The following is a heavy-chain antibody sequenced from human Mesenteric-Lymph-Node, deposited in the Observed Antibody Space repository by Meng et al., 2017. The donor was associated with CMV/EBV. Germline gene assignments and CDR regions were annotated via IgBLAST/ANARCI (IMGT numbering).Heavy chain of an antibody. Sequence: SETLSLTCAVYGGSFSGYYWSWIRQPPGKGLEWIGEINHSGSTNYNPSLKSRVTISVDTSKKQFSLKLSSVTAADTAVYYCARGRGSYSNYYYYGMDVWGQGTTVTVSS. J-gene: IGHJ6*02. D-gene: IGHD2-15*01. V-gene: IGHV4-34*01. CDR2: INHSGST. CDR3: ARGRGSYSNYYYYGMDV. CDR1: GGSFSGYY.